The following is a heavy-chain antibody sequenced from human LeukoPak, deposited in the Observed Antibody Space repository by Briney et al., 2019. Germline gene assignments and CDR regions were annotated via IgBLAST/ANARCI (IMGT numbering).Heavy chain of an antibody. CDR1: GFTFSGYY. D-gene: IGHD3-10*01. CDR3: AREPSGSRGYDY. Sequence: ASVKVSCKASGFTFSGYYMHGVRQAPGQGLEWMAWISLNRGGTNNVQKFQGRVTVTRDTSISTDYMEISGLTSDDTALYYCAREPSGSRGYDYWGQGTLVTVSS. V-gene: IGHV1-2*02. CDR2: ISLNRGGT. J-gene: IGHJ4*02.